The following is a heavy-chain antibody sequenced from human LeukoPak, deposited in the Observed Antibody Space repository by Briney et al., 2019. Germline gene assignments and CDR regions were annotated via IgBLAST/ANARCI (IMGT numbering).Heavy chain of an antibody. CDR1: GGSISSGGYS. V-gene: IGHV4-31*03. J-gene: IGHJ3*02. CDR2: IYYSGST. Sequence: PSETLSLTCTVSGGSISSGGYSWSWIRQHPGKGLEWIGYIYYSGSTYYNPSLKSRVTISVDTSKNQFSLKLSSVTAADTAVYYCARDPTVTQGSFDIWGQGTMVTVSS. CDR3: ARDPTVTQGSFDI. D-gene: IGHD4-17*01.